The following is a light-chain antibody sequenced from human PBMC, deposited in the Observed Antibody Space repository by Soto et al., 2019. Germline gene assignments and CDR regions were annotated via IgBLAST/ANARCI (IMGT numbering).Light chain of an antibody. J-gene: IGLJ1*01. CDR2: GNN. Sequence: QSVLTQPPSVSAAPGQKVTISCSGSSSNIGNNFVSWYQQVPGTAPRLLIYGNNKRPSGIPDRFSGSKSGTSATLGINGLQTGDEADYYCGTWDTSLSTPYVFGTGTQGTAL. CDR1: SSNIGNNF. V-gene: IGLV1-51*01. CDR3: GTWDTSLSTPYV.